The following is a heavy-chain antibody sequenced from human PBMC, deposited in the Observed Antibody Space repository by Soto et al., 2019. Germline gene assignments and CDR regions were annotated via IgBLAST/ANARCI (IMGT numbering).Heavy chain of an antibody. J-gene: IGHJ4*02. CDR1: GYTFTSYA. CDR3: VAVDYGDY. D-gene: IGHD6-19*01. V-gene: IGHV1-3*01. Sequence: QVQLVQSGAEVKKPGASVKVSCKTSGYTFTSYAVHWARQAPGQRLEWMGWINAGNGNTDYSQKFQGRVTFTRDTSASTANMELSSLRSEDTAVYYCVAVDYGDYWGQGTLATVSS. CDR2: INAGNGNT.